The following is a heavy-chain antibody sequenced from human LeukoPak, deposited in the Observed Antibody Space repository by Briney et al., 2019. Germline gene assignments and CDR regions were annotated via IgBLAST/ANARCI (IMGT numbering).Heavy chain of an antibody. CDR3: ARGGGDYYDSSGYYYVNFDY. D-gene: IGHD3-22*01. Sequence: PSETLSLTCAVSGGSFSGYYWSWIRQPPGKGLEWIGEINHSGSTNYNPSLKSRVTISVDTSKNQFSLKLSSVTAADTAVYYCARGGGDYYDSSGYYYVNFDYWGQGTLVTVSS. CDR1: GGSFSGYY. V-gene: IGHV4-34*01. J-gene: IGHJ4*02. CDR2: INHSGST.